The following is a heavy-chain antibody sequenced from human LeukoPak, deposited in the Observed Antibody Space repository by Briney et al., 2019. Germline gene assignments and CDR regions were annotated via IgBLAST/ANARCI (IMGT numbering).Heavy chain of an antibody. Sequence: GASVKVSCKASGYTFTSYGISWVRQAPGQGLEWMGWISADNGNTKYAQTLQGRVTITIDTYKSTAYMKLRSLRTDDTAVYYCARDKDYDFWSGYRFEYWGQGTLVTVSS. CDR3: ARDKDYDFWSGYRFEY. CDR2: ISADNGNT. V-gene: IGHV1-18*01. J-gene: IGHJ4*02. CDR1: GYTFTSYG. D-gene: IGHD3-3*01.